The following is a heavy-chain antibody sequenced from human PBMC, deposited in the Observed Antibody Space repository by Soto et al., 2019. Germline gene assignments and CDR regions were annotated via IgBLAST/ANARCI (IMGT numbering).Heavy chain of an antibody. J-gene: IGHJ5*02. Sequence: PSETLSLTCTVSGGSISSSSYYWGWIRQPPGKGLEWIGSIYYSGSTYYNPSLKSRVTISVDTSKNQFSLKLSSVTAADTAVYYCARDRPISGWYWFEPWGEGTLVSV. V-gene: IGHV4-39*02. CDR3: ARDRPISGWYWFEP. CDR1: GGSISSSSYY. D-gene: IGHD6-19*01. CDR2: IYYSGST.